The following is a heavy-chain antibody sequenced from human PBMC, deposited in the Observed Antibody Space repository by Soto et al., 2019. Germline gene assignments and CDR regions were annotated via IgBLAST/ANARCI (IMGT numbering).Heavy chain of an antibody. J-gene: IGHJ3*02. CDR3: ARGVAASDAFDI. Sequence: WIWIRQHPGKGLEWIGYIYHSGSTYYNPSLKSRLTISIDRSKTQFSLKLSSVTAADTALYYCARGVAASDAFDIWGQGTVVTVSS. CDR2: IYHSGST. V-gene: IGHV4-31*02. D-gene: IGHD3-3*01.